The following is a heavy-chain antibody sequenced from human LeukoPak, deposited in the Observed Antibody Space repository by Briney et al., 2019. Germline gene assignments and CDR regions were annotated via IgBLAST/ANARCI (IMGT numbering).Heavy chain of an antibody. V-gene: IGHV4-4*02. CDR1: GGSITSGNW. Sequence: PSETLSLTCAVSGGSITSGNWWSWVRQPPGKGLEWIGEIYHSGSTNYNPSLKSRVTISVDTSENQFSLKLSSVTAADTAAYYCARDRGDYFDYWGQGTLVTASS. D-gene: IGHD3-10*01. CDR3: ARDRGDYFDY. J-gene: IGHJ4*02. CDR2: IYHSGST.